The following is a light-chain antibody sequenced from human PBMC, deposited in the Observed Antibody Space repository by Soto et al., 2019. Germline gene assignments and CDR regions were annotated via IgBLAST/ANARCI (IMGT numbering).Light chain of an antibody. CDR1: SPNIGAGYD. CDR3: QSYASSLSGSRV. V-gene: IGLV1-40*01. J-gene: IGLJ1*01. Sequence: QSVLTQPPSVSGAPGQRVTISCTGRSPNIGAGYDVHWYQQLPGTAPKLLIYGNSNRPSGVPDRFSGSKSGTSASLAITGLQAEDEADYYCQSYASSLSGSRVFGTGTKLTVL. CDR2: GNS.